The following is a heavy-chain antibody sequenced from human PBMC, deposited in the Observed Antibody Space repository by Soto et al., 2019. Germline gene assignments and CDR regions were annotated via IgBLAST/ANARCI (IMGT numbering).Heavy chain of an antibody. CDR1: NDFISSYY. D-gene: IGHD4-17*01. CDR3: ARTTRMTTMIDY. Sequence: QVRLQESGPGLVKPSETLSLTCTVSNDFISSYYWSWIRQPPGKGLEWIGYVYYSGGTKYNPSLKSRLTMSLDMSKKQFSLRLTSVTAADTAVYFCARTTRMTTMIDYWGQGTQVTVSS. V-gene: IGHV4-59*01. J-gene: IGHJ4*02. CDR2: VYYSGGT.